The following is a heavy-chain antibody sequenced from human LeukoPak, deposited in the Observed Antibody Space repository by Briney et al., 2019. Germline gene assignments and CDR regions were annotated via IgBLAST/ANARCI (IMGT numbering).Heavy chain of an antibody. CDR1: GFTFNSYA. J-gene: IGHJ1*01. V-gene: IGHV3-23*01. Sequence: GGSLRLSCAASGFTFNSYAMSWVRQAPGKGLEWVSSISSGGSNTYYVDSVKGRFAISRDRSNNTVYLQMNSLRDEDTAKYFCAKARSMLVLRSSFDHWGQGALVTVSS. CDR3: AKARSMLVLRSSFDH. CDR2: ISSGGSNT. D-gene: IGHD3-10*02.